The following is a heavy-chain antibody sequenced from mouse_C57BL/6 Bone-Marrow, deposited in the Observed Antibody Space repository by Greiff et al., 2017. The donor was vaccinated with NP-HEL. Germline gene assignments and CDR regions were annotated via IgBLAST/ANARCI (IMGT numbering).Heavy chain of an antibody. CDR1: GYTFTSYW. J-gene: IGHJ2*01. V-gene: IGHV1-64*01. CDR2: IHPNSGST. Sequence: QVQLQQPGAELVKPGASVKLSCKASGYTFTSYWMHWVKQRPGQGLEWIGMIHPNSGSTNYNEKFKSKATLTVDKSSSTAYMQLSSLTSEASAVDYCARRTLWLRQGGFDCWGQGTTLTVSS. D-gene: IGHD2-2*01. CDR3: ARRTLWLRQGGFDC.